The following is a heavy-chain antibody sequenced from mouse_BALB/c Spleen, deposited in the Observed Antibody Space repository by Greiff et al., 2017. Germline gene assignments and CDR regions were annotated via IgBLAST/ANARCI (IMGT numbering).Heavy chain of an antibody. CDR3: ARGFLYYYAMDY. Sequence: VQLQQSGPELVKPGASVKISCKASGYAFSSSWMNWVKQRPGQGLEWIGRIYPGDGDTNYNGKFKGKATLTADKSSSTAYMQLSSLTSVDSAVYFCARGFLYYYAMDYWGQGTSVTVSS. CDR1: GYAFSSSW. V-gene: IGHV1-82*01. J-gene: IGHJ4*01. CDR2: IYPGDGDT.